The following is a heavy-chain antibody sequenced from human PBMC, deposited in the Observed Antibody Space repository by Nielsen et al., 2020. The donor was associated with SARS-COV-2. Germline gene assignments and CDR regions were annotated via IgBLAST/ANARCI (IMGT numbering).Heavy chain of an antibody. CDR2: ISGKGDST. Sequence: GGSLRLSCAASGFTFGDYAMHWVRQVPGKGLEWISLISGKGDSTYYADSVQGRFTISRDNRKKSLSLQMNSLRSEDTALYYCAKGGRPETVMDSYGMDVWGQGTTVTVSS. J-gene: IGHJ6*02. D-gene: IGHD1-14*01. CDR1: GFTFGDYA. V-gene: IGHV3-43*02. CDR3: AKGGRPETVMDSYGMDV.